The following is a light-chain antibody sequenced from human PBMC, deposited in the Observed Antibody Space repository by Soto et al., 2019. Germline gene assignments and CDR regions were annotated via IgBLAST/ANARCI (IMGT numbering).Light chain of an antibody. CDR3: ISFTPSTTTHWV. J-gene: IGLJ3*02. V-gene: IGLV2-14*01. Sequence: HSVLTQPPSVSGSPGQSITISCTGTSSDVGDYNRVSWYQHHPGKAPKLMIFEVTNRPSGISDRFSGFKSGSTASLTISELQPDDEADYYCISFTPSTTTHWVFGGGTKVTVL. CDR1: SSDVGDYNR. CDR2: EVT.